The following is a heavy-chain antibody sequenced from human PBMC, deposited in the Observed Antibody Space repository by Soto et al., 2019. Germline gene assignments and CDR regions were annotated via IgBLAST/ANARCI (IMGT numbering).Heavy chain of an antibody. Sequence: QVQLVQSGAEVKKPGSSVKVSCKASGGTFSSYAISWVRQAPGQGLEWMGGIIPIFGTANYAQKFQGRVTITADASTSTAYMELSSLRSEDTAVYYCARGGITMVRGVIGAFDIWGQGTMVTVSS. V-gene: IGHV1-69*01. CDR1: GGTFSSYA. J-gene: IGHJ3*02. D-gene: IGHD3-10*01. CDR2: IIPIFGTA. CDR3: ARGGITMVRGVIGAFDI.